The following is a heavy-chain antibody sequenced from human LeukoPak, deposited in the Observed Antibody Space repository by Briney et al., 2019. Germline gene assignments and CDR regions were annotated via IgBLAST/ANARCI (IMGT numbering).Heavy chain of an antibody. CDR1: GYTFTGYY. V-gene: IGHV1-2*02. CDR2: INPNSGGT. CDR3: ARAFHYYDSSGYYLNY. Sequence: ASVKVSCKASGYTFTGYYMHWVRQAPGQGLEWMGWINPNSGGTNYAQKFQGRVTMTRDTSISTAYKELSRLRSDDTAVYYCARAFHYYDSSGYYLNYWGQGTLVTVSS. J-gene: IGHJ4*02. D-gene: IGHD3-22*01.